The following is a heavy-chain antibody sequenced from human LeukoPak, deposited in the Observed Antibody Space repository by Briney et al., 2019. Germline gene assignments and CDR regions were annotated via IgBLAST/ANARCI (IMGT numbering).Heavy chain of an antibody. CDR1: GFTFSSYF. CDR3: ARGLCGGDCYSD. Sequence: GGSLRLSCAASGFTFSSYFMNWVRQAPGKGLEWVSAISSTSSYIYYADSVKGRFTISRDNAKNSLYLQMNSLRAEDRAAYYCARGLCGGDCYSDWGQGTLVTVSS. D-gene: IGHD2-21*02. J-gene: IGHJ4*02. CDR2: ISSTSSYI. V-gene: IGHV3-21*01.